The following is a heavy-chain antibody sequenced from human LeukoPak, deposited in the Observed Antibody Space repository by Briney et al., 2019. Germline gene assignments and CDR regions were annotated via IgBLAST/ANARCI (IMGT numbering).Heavy chain of an antibody. CDR1: GGSFSGYY. CDR3: ARPSSITIFGLDAFDI. J-gene: IGHJ3*02. Sequence: PSETLSLTCAIYGGSFSGYYWSWIRQPPGKGLEWIGEINHSGSTNYNPSLKSRVTISVDTSKNQFSLKLSSVTAADTAVYYCARPSSITIFGLDAFDIWGQGTMVTVSS. D-gene: IGHD3-3*01. V-gene: IGHV4-34*01. CDR2: INHSGST.